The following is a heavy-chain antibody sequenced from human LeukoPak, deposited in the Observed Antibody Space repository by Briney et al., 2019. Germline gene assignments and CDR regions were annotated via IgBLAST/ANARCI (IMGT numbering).Heavy chain of an antibody. Sequence: GASVKVSCKASGYAFTGYYIHWVRQAPGQGLEWMGWVNPNSGGRNYAQKFQGRVTMTRDTTISTAYMELSRLRSDDTAVYYCARSQWGIASAGLDYWGQGTLVSVSS. CDR3: ARSQWGIASAGLDY. CDR1: GYAFTGYY. V-gene: IGHV1-2*02. D-gene: IGHD6-13*01. CDR2: VNPNSGGR. J-gene: IGHJ4*02.